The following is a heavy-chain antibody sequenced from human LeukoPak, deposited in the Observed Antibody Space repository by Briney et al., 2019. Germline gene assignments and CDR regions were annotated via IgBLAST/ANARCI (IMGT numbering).Heavy chain of an antibody. CDR2: IYSGGST. J-gene: IGHJ4*02. D-gene: IGHD1-14*01. V-gene: IGHV3-66*02. CDR3: ARDRPEPGLDY. Sequence: GGSLRLCCAASGFTVSSNYMSWVRQAPGKGLEWVSVIYSGGSTYYADSVKGRFTISRDNSKNTLYLQMNSLRAEDTAVYYCARDRPEPGLDYWGQGTLVTVSS. CDR1: GFTVSSNY.